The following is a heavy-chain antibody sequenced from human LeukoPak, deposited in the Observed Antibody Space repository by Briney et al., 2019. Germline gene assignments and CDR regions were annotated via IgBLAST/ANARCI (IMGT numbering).Heavy chain of an antibody. CDR1: GYTFTGYY. J-gene: IGHJ6*03. CDR3: WREYYYYYYRDV. CDR2: INPNSGGT. Sequence: ASVKVSCKASGYTFTGYYIHWVRQAPGQGLEWMGRINPNSGGTKYAQKFQGRVTMTRDTSVSTAYMELSRLTSDEPAVYSCWREYYYYYYRDVGGKGTTVTVSS. V-gene: IGHV1-2*06.